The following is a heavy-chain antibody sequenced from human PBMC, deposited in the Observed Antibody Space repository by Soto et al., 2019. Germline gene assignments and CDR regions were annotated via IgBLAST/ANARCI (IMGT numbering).Heavy chain of an antibody. D-gene: IGHD3-9*01. CDR2: INHSGST. J-gene: IGHJ6*02. CDR3: ARDRHILTGYYTPSYYYYGMDV. CDR1: GGSFSGYY. Sequence: SETLSLTCAVYGGSFSGYYWSWIRQPPGKGLEWIGEINHSGSTNYNPSLKSRVIISVDTSKNQFSLKLSSVTAADTAVYYCARDRHILTGYYTPSYYYYGMDVWGQGTTVTVS. V-gene: IGHV4-34*01.